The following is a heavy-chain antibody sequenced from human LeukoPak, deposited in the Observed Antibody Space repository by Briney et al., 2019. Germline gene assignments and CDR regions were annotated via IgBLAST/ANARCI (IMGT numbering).Heavy chain of an antibody. D-gene: IGHD3-9*01. V-gene: IGHV4-59*01. CDR1: GGSISSYY. CDR3: ARQYSDILTGYHRGELYWYFDL. CDR2: IYYSGST. Sequence: SETLSLTCTVSGGSISSYYWSWIRQPPGKGLEWIGYIYYSGSTNYNPSLKSRVTISVDTSKNQFSLKLSSVTAADTAVYYCARQYSDILTGYHRGELYWYFDLWGRGTLVTVSS. J-gene: IGHJ2*01.